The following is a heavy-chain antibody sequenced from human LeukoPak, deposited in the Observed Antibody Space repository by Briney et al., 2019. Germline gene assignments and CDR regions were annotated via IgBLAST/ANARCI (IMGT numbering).Heavy chain of an antibody. CDR1: GYSISSGYY. D-gene: IGHD4-11*01. CDR2: IYYSGST. Sequence: PSETLSLTCTVSGYSISSGYYWGWIRQPPGKGLEWIGSIYYSGSTYYNPSLKSRVTISVDTSKNQFSLKLSSVTAADTAVYYCARDRAYSYDYWGQGTLVTVSS. CDR3: ARDRAYSYDY. V-gene: IGHV4-38-2*02. J-gene: IGHJ4*02.